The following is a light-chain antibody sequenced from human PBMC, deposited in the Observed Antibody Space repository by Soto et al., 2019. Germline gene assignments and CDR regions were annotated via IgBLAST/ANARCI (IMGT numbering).Light chain of an antibody. Sequence: EIVLTQSPGTLSLSPGERATLSCRASQSVSSTYLAWYQHKPGQAPRLLIYGASSRATGIPDRFSCSGSGTDFTLTISRLEPEDFAVYYCQHYGSLVLTFGGGTKVEIK. J-gene: IGKJ4*01. CDR1: QSVSSTY. CDR3: QHYGSLVLT. V-gene: IGKV3-20*01. CDR2: GAS.